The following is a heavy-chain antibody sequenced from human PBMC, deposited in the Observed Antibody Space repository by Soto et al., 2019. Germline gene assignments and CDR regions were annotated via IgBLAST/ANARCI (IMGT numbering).Heavy chain of an antibody. CDR1: GYTFTSYA. CDR2: INAGNGNT. CDR3: ARARAAVAPPGS. V-gene: IGHV1-3*01. J-gene: IGHJ4*02. D-gene: IGHD6-19*01. Sequence: ASEKVSCKASGYTFTSYAMHLVRQAPGQRLEWMGWINAGNGNTKYSQKFQGRVTITRDTSASTAYMELSSLRSEDTAVYYCARARAAVAPPGSWGKGTLGTVSS.